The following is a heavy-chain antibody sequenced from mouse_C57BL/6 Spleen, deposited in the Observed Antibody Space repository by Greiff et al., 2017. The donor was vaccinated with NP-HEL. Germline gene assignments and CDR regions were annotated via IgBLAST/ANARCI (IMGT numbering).Heavy chain of an antibody. D-gene: IGHD2-3*01. V-gene: IGHV1-59*01. CDR3: ARSIYDGYYEDY. Sequence: VQLQQPGAELVRPGTSVKLSCKASGYTFTSYWMHWVKQRPGQGLEWIGVIDPSDSYTNYNQKFKGKATLTVDTSSSTAYMQLSSLTSEDSAVYYCARSIYDGYYEDYWGQGTTLTVSS. CDR2: IDPSDSYT. J-gene: IGHJ2*01. CDR1: GYTFTSYW.